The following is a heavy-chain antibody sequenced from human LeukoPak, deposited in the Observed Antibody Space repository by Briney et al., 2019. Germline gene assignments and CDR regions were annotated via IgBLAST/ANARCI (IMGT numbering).Heavy chain of an antibody. D-gene: IGHD2-15*01. CDR2: IFSGESDT. CDR3: ARHGYCSGGSCYDRYYDSSGYADY. V-gene: IGHV5-51*01. J-gene: IGHJ4*02. CDR1: GYSFTSYR. Sequence: GESLNISCKGSGYSFTSYRIGWVRQVRRKGMGWIGTIFSGESDTRYSPSFQGQVTISADKSISTAYLQWSSLKASDTAMYYCARHGYCSGGSCYDRYYDSSGYADYWGQGTLVTVSS.